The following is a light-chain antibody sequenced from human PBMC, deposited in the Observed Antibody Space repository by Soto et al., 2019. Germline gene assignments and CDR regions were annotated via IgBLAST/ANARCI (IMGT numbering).Light chain of an antibody. J-gene: IGLJ2*01. Sequence: SVLTQPPSVSAAPGQKVTISCSGSSSNIGNNYVSWYQHLPGTAPRLLIYDDKTRPSGIPDRFSGSKSGTSATLGITGLQTGDEADYYCGTWDNSLSAGVFGGGTKLTVL. CDR3: GTWDNSLSAGV. CDR2: DDK. CDR1: SSNIGNNY. V-gene: IGLV1-51*01.